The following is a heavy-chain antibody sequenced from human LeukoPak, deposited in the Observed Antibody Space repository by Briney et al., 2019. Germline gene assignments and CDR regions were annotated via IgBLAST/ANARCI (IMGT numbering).Heavy chain of an antibody. V-gene: IGHV4-39*01. Sequence: SETLSLTCTVSGGSISSSAYSWGWIRQPPGKGLEWIGNIYYSGNSGNTYYKPALMSRVCISVDTSKNQFSLRLNSVTAADTAVYYCARQYGPGYSSTWYFDYWGQGTLVTVSS. J-gene: IGHJ4*02. CDR1: GGSISSSAYS. CDR2: IYYSGNSGNT. D-gene: IGHD6-13*01. CDR3: ARQYGPGYSSTWYFDY.